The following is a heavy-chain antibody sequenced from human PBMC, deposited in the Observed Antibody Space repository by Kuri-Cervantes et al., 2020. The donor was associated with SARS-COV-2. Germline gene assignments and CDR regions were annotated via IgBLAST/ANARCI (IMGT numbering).Heavy chain of an antibody. V-gene: IGHV3-7*03. Sequence: GESLKISCTASGFTFSSHCMSWVRQAPGKGLEWVANIKEDGSEKHYVDSVKGRFTISRDNAKNSLYLQMNSLRAEDTAVYYCARARRYSGYGLDWGLWGQGTMVTVSS. CDR1: GFTFSSHC. CDR3: ARARRYSGYGLDWGL. CDR2: IKEDGSEK. D-gene: IGHD5-12*01. J-gene: IGHJ3*01.